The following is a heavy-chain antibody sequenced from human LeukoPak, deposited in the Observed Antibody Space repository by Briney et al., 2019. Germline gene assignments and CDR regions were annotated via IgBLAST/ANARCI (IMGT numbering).Heavy chain of an antibody. CDR1: GGSISSYY. CDR2: IYYSGST. CDR3: ARGRGSSTMGTFDY. J-gene: IGHJ4*02. Sequence: SETLSLTCTVSGGSISSYYWSWIRRPPGKGLEWIGDIYYSGSTRYNPSLKSRVTISADTSKNQFSLKLSSVTAADTAVYYCARGRGSSTMGTFDYWGQGTLVTVSS. D-gene: IGHD3-10*01. V-gene: IGHV4-59*01.